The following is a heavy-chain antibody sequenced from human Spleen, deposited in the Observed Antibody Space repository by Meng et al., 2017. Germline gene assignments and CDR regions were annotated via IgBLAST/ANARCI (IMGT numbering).Heavy chain of an antibody. CDR1: GFTFSSCT. Sequence: GESLKISCAASGFTFSSCTMTWVRQAAGKGLEWVSTVSGSGGSTYYADSVKGRFTISRDNSKNTLYLQMNRLRAEDTAVYYCAKTYCSGGSCYDDYWGQGTLVTVSS. D-gene: IGHD2-15*01. J-gene: IGHJ4*02. V-gene: IGHV3-23*01. CDR3: AKTYCSGGSCYDDY. CDR2: VSGSGGST.